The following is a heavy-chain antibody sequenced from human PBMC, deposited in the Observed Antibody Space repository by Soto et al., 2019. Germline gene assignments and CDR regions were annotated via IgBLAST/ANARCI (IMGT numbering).Heavy chain of an antibody. CDR3: ARRSSSSWYYYYYGMDV. CDR1: GYSFTSYW. J-gene: IGHJ6*02. D-gene: IGHD6-13*01. Sequence: GESLKTPCKGSGYSFTSYWIGWVRQMPGKGLEWMGIIYPGDSDTRYSPSFQGQVTIPADKSISTAYLQWSSLKASDTAMYYCARRSSSSWYYYYYGMDVWGQGTTVTVS. V-gene: IGHV5-51*01. CDR2: IYPGDSDT.